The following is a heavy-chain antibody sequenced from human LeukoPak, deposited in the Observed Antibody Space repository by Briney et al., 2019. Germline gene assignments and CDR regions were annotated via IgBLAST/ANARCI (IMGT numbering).Heavy chain of an antibody. V-gene: IGHV4-59*01. Sequence: SETLSLTCTVSGGSISSYYWSWIQQPPGKGLEWIGYIYYSGSTNYNPSLKSRVTISVDTSKNQFSLKLSSVTAADTAVYYCARETYYYDSSGYYRYFDYWGQGTLVTVSS. CDR2: IYYSGST. D-gene: IGHD3-22*01. CDR3: ARETYYYDSSGYYRYFDY. J-gene: IGHJ4*02. CDR1: GGSISSYY.